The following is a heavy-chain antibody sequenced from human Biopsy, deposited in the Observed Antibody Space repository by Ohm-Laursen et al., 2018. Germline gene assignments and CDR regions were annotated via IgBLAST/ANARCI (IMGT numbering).Heavy chain of an antibody. CDR2: ISSSGSFI. Sequence: GSLRLSCAASGFTFSPYSMNWVRQAPGQGLEWVSSISSSGSFIYFADSVKGRFTISRDNARNSLYLQMNSLRAGDTAVYYCGRGQTVAPGYYGMDVWGQGTTVTVSS. CDR1: GFTFSPYS. D-gene: IGHD4-17*01. J-gene: IGHJ6*02. CDR3: GRGQTVAPGYYGMDV. V-gene: IGHV3-21*01.